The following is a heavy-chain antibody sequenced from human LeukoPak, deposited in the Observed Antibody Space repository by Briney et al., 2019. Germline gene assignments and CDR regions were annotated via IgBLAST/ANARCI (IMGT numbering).Heavy chain of an antibody. CDR2: VYSENT. CDR1: GDSTSSSSFF. D-gene: IGHD1-26*01. CDR3: ARGLEVRARVGYHYYMDV. Sequence: SETLSLTCTVSGDSTSSSSFFWGWIRQPSGKGLEWIGAVYSENTYYNPSLKSRVSISVDTSKNQFSLTMSSVTAADTAVYFCARGLEVRARVGYHYYMDVWGKGTTVTVSS. V-gene: IGHV4-39*07. J-gene: IGHJ6*03.